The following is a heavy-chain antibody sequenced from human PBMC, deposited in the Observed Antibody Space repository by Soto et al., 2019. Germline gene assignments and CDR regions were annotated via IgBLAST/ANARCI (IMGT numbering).Heavy chain of an antibody. CDR3: ASSGYYAPQPPAFDI. CDR1: GFPFSSYG. J-gene: IGHJ3*02. CDR2: IWYDGSNK. Sequence: GGSLRLSCAASGFPFSSYGMHWVRQAPGKGLEWVAVIWYDGSNKYYADSVKGRFTISRDNSKNTLYLQMNSLRAEDTAVYYCASSGYYAPQPPAFDIWGQGTMVTVPS. V-gene: IGHV3-33*01. D-gene: IGHD3-10*01.